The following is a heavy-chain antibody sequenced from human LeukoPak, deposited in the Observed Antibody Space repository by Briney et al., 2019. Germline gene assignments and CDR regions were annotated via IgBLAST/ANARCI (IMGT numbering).Heavy chain of an antibody. Sequence: PGXXLXXXSDISSNVGTTYYANSVKGRFTIARESSKNTLFLQMGSLTTEDMAVYYCARPIQDSGIFRGLVYWGQGILVTVSS. CDR3: ARPIQDSGIFRGLVY. V-gene: IGHV3-64*01. CDR2: ISSNVGTT. J-gene: IGHJ4*02. D-gene: IGHD3-10*01.